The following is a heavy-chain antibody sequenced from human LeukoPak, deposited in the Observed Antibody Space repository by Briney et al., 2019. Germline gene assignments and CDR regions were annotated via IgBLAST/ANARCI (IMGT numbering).Heavy chain of an antibody. CDR2: TSSSSSTI. D-gene: IGHD2-21*02. Sequence: HPGGSLRLSCAASGFTFSSYSMNWVRQAPGKGLEWVSYTSSSSSTIYYADSVKGRFTISRDNAKNSLYLQMNSLRAEDTAVYYCARDPGHIVVVTATSSFDYWGQGTLVTVSS. J-gene: IGHJ4*02. CDR1: GFTFSSYS. V-gene: IGHV3-48*04. CDR3: ARDPGHIVVVTATSSFDY.